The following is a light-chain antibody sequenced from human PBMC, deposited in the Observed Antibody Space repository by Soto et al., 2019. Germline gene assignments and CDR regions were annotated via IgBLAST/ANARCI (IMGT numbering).Light chain of an antibody. CDR1: SSNIGAGYD. V-gene: IGLV1-40*01. J-gene: IGLJ2*01. Sequence: QSVLTQPPSVSGAPGQGVTISCTGSSSNIGAGYDVHGYQQLPGTAPKLLIYGNSNLPSGVPDRFSGSKSGTSASLAITGLQAEDEALYYCHSYDSSLTALVIFGGGTKVTVL. CDR3: HSYDSSLTALVI. CDR2: GNS.